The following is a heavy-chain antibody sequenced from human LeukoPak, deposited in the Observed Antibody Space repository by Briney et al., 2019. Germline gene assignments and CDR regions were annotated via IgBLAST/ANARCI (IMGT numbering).Heavy chain of an antibody. J-gene: IGHJ4*02. Sequence: GGSLRLSCAASGFTFSSYAMSWVRQAPGKGLEWVSAISGSGGSTYYADSVKGRFTISRDNSKNTLYLQMNSLRAEDTAVYYCASDLGLAAMVTGYFDYWGQGTLVTVSS. CDR3: ASDLGLAAMVTGYFDY. CDR2: ISGSGGST. CDR1: GFTFSSYA. V-gene: IGHV3-23*01. D-gene: IGHD5-18*01.